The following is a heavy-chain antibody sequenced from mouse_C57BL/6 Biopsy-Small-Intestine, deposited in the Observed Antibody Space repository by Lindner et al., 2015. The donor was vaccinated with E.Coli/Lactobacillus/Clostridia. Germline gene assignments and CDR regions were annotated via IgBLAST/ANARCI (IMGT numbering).Heavy chain of an antibody. J-gene: IGHJ3*01. CDR3: ARHYDGAWFAY. D-gene: IGHD1-2*01. V-gene: IGHV2-4-1*01. CDR1: GLSLTNYA. CDR2: IWTDGRK. Sequence: VQLQESGPGLVAPSQSLSITCTVSGLSLTNYAVHWVRQSPGKGLEWLGVIWTDGRKDYNAAFISRLSISKDKSKSQVFFKMNSLQADDTAIYYCARHYDGAWFAYWGQGTLVTVSA.